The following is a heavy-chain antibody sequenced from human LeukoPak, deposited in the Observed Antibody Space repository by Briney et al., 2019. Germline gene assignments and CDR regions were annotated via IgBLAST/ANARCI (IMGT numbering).Heavy chain of an antibody. Sequence: SQTLCLTCTVSGGSISSGDYYWSWIRQPPGEGLEWIGYIYYSGSTYYNPSLKSRVTISVDTSKNQFSLKLSSVTAADTAVYYCASTYYDILTGPRAFDIWGQGTMVTVSS. CDR1: GGSISSGDYY. CDR2: IYYSGST. D-gene: IGHD3-9*01. V-gene: IGHV4-30-4*01. CDR3: ASTYYDILTGPRAFDI. J-gene: IGHJ3*02.